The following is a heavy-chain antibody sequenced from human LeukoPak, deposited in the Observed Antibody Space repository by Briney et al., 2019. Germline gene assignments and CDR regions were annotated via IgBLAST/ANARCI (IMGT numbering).Heavy chain of an antibody. CDR3: AKASSSWYSDFDY. Sequence: GGSLRLSCAASGFSLNNYAMNWARQATGKGLEWVSAISASGGTTYNSDSVKGRFTISRDSAKNTLYLQINSLRAEDSAVYYCAKASSSWYSDFDYWGRGTLVTVPS. CDR2: ISASGGTT. CDR1: GFSLNNYA. D-gene: IGHD6-13*01. V-gene: IGHV3-23*01. J-gene: IGHJ4*02.